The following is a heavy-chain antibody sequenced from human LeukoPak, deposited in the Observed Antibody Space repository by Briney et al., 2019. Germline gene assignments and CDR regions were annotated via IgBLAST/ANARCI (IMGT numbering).Heavy chain of an antibody. J-gene: IGHJ4*02. CDR2: ISPNSVGT. V-gene: IGHV1-2*02. Sequence: ASVKVSCKASGYTFTDYYLHWVRQAPGQGLDWMGWISPNSVGTHYSQKFQDRVTLTRDTSISTAHMELIRLRSDDTAVYYCARARYFDSSGYPSFDYWGQGTLVTVSS. CDR1: GYTFTDYY. D-gene: IGHD3-22*01. CDR3: ARARYFDSSGYPSFDY.